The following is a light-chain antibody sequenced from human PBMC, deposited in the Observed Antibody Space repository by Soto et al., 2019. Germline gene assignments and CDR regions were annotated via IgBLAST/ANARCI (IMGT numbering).Light chain of an antibody. J-gene: IGKJ2*01. CDR1: QSVSSY. CDR2: DAS. CDR3: QQRSRWPPYT. V-gene: IGKV3-11*01. Sequence: EIVLTQSPATLSLSPGERATLSCRASQSVSSYLAWYQQRPGQSPRLLIYDASNRATGIPARFIGSGSGTDFTLTISSLEPEDFAVYYCQQRSRWPPYTFGQGTKLEI.